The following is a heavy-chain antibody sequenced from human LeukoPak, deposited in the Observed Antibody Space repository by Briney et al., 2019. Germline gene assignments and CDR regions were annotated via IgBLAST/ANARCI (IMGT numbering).Heavy chain of an antibody. V-gene: IGHV4-59*08. CDR1: GGSISSYY. CDR3: ARVTYYYYGMDV. Sequence: SEALSLTCTVSGGSISSYYWSWIRQPPGKGLEWIGYIYYSGSTNYNPSLKSRVTISVDTSKNQFSLKLSSVTAADTAVYYCARVTYYYYGMDVWGQGTTVTVSS. J-gene: IGHJ6*02. D-gene: IGHD2-21*02. CDR2: IYYSGST.